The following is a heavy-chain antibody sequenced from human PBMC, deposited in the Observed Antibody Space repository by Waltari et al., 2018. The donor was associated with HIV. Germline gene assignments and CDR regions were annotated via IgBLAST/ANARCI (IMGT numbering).Heavy chain of an antibody. CDR2: LWPDGNPR. D-gene: IGHD3-10*01. CDR1: GFTLTDYA. J-gene: IGHJ4*02. Sequence: QVHLVESGGTVVQPGKSLRLSCVTDGFTLTDYAMSWFRQTTGGELEWVGILWPDGNPRFYAPFVRGRFSISRDNTKKTVFLQRRALRADDTGVYFCARQGNTGTYFGGHRWGRGT. V-gene: IGHV3-33*01. CDR3: ARQGNTGTYFGGHR.